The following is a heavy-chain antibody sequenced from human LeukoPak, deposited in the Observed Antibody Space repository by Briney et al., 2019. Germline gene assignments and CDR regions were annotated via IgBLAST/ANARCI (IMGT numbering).Heavy chain of an antibody. CDR1: GFTVSSYA. J-gene: IGHJ3*02. CDR2: ILGSDGTT. Sequence: GGSLRLSCAASGFTVSSYAMSWVRQAPGKGLEWVSSILGSDGTTYYADSVKGRFTISRDNSKNTLYLQVNSLRAEDTAVYYCAKDRAMVRPSDAFDIWGQGTMVTVSS. CDR3: AKDRAMVRPSDAFDI. D-gene: IGHD3-10*01. V-gene: IGHV3-23*01.